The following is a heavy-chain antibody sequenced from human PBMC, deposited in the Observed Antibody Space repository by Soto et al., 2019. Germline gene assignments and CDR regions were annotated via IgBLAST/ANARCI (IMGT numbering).Heavy chain of an antibody. CDR3: ASARAYYYDSSGRKWFDR. CDR2: IYHSGST. D-gene: IGHD3-22*01. J-gene: IGHJ5*02. Sequence: SETLSLTCAVSGGSISSGCYSWSWIRQPPGKGLEWIGYIYHSGSTYYNPSLKSRVTISVDRSKKQFSLKLSSVTAADTAVYYCASARAYYYDSSGRKWFDRWGQRTLVPV. CDR1: GGSISSGCYS. V-gene: IGHV4-30-2*01.